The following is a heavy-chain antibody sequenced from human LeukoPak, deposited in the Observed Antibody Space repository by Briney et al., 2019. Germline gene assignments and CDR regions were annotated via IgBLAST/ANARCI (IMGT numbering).Heavy chain of an antibody. D-gene: IGHD3-3*01. CDR2: ISGGGYSS. CDR3: TRDRFPALEWRFGPIDD. CDR1: GFPFSTYP. Sequence: GGSLRLSCGASGFPFSTYPMSWVRQAPGKGLEWVSGISGGGYSSYHAESVKGRFTISRDNSKNTLYLQMNSLRVEDTAVYYCTRDRFPALEWRFGPIDDWGQGILVVVAS. J-gene: IGHJ4*02. V-gene: IGHV3-23*01.